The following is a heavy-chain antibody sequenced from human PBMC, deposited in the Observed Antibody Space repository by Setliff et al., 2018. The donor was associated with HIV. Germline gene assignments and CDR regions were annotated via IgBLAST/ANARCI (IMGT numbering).Heavy chain of an antibody. Sequence: GASVKVSCKASGYTFTTYAMHWVRQAPGQRLEWMGWINANNYATAYAASLEGRFTISRDDSKNTAYLQMSSLKTEDTAVYYCARPQHIYDDSSDDYWGQGTLVTVSS. CDR1: GYTFTTYA. D-gene: IGHD3-22*01. V-gene: IGHV3-73*01. CDR3: ARPQHIYDDSSDDY. CDR2: INANNYAT. J-gene: IGHJ4*02.